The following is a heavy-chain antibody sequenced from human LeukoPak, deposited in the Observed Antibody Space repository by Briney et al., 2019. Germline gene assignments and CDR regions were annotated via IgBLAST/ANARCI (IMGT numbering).Heavy chain of an antibody. CDR2: IGWNSGSI. J-gene: IGHJ4*02. CDR3: AKANTATTPSGSYYFDY. Sequence: GGSLRLSXAASGFTFDDYAMHWVRQAPGKGLEWVSGIGWNSGSIGYADSVKGRFTISRDNAKNSLYLQMNSLRAEDMALYYCAKANTATTPSGSYYFDYWGQGTLVTVSS. CDR1: GFTFDDYA. V-gene: IGHV3-9*03. D-gene: IGHD4-17*01.